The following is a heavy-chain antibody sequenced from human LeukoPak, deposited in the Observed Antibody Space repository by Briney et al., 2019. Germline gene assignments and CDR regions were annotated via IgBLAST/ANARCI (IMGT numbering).Heavy chain of an antibody. CDR2: IYPGYSDT. J-gene: IGHJ4*02. CDR3: ARRYYYDSSGYCTFDY. D-gene: IGHD3-22*01. Sequence: GESLKISCKGSGYSFTSYWIGWVRQMPGKGLEVMGIIYPGYSDTRYSPSFQGQVTISADKSISTAYLQWSSLKASDTAMYYCARRYYYDSSGYCTFDYWGQGTLVTVSS. CDR1: GYSFTSYW. V-gene: IGHV5-51*01.